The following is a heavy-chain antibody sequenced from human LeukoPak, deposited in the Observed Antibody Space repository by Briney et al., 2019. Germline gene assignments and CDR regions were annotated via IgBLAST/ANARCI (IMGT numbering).Heavy chain of an antibody. Sequence: ASVKVSCKASGYTFTSYGISWVRQAPGQGLEWMGWISAYNGNTNYAQKLQGRVTMTTDTSTSTACMELRSLRSDDTAVYYCARRSVVVVPAAHRGDYYYYMDVWGKGTTVTVSS. V-gene: IGHV1-18*01. CDR1: GYTFTSYG. J-gene: IGHJ6*03. CDR3: ARRSVVVVPAAHRGDYYYYMDV. D-gene: IGHD2-2*01. CDR2: ISAYNGNT.